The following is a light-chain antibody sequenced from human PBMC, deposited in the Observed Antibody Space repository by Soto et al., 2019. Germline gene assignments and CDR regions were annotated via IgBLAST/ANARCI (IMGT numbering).Light chain of an antibody. CDR1: QSITTS. CDR2: GAT. CDR3: QQYNNWPRT. V-gene: IGKV3-15*01. Sequence: EIVMTQSPATLSVSPGERITLSCRASQSITTSLAWYQQKPGQAPRLLIHGATTRATGIPARFSGSGSGTEFTLTISSLQSEDFAVYYCQQYNNWPRTFGQGTKVDI. J-gene: IGKJ1*01.